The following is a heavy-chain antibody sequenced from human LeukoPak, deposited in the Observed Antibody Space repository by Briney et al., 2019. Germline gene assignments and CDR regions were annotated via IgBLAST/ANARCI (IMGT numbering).Heavy chain of an antibody. J-gene: IGHJ3*02. Sequence: SETLSLTCAVYGGSFSGYYWSWIRQPPGKGLEWIGEINHSGSTNYNPSLKSRVTISVDTSKNQFSLKLSSVTAADTAVYYCARGSVESRVMRYSYGQGAFDIWGQGTMVTVSS. CDR1: GGSFSGYY. CDR2: INHSGST. V-gene: IGHV4-34*01. CDR3: ARGSVESRVMRYSYGQGAFDI. D-gene: IGHD5-18*01.